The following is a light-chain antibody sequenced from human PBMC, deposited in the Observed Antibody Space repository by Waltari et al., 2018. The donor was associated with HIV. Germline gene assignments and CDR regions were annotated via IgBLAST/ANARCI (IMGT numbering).Light chain of an antibody. V-gene: IGLV2-8*01. CDR1: SRDVGGYNY. CDR2: EVS. Sequence: QSALTQPPSASGSPGQSVTISCTGTSRDVGGYNYVSWYQQHPGKAPKLLIAEVSKRPSGVPYRFSGSNSGNTASLTVSGLQAEDEADYYCSSYAGSINILFGGGTKLAVL. J-gene: IGLJ2*01. CDR3: SSYAGSINIL.